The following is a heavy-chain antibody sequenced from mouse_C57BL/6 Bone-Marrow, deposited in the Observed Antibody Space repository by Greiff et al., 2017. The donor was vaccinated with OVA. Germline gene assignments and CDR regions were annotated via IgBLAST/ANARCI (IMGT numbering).Heavy chain of an antibody. CDR3: VRRGDYAMDY. V-gene: IGHV10-1*01. J-gene: IGHJ4*01. CDR1: GFSFNTYA. Sequence: EVQLVESGGGLVQPKGSLKLSCAASGFSFNTYAMNWVRQAPGKGLEWVARIRSKSNNYATYYADSVKDRFTISRDESESMLYLQMNNLKTEDTAMYYCVRRGDYAMDYWGQGTSVTVSS. CDR2: IRSKSNNYAT.